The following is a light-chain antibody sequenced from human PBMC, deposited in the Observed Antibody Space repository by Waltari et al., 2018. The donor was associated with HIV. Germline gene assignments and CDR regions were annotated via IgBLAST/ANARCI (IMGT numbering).Light chain of an antibody. CDR1: SSNIGSNY. J-gene: IGLJ1*01. V-gene: IGLV1-47*01. CDR3: AAWDDSLSGYV. CDR2: RNN. Sequence: QSVLTQPPSASGTPGQRVTISCSGSSSNIGSNYVYWYQQLPGTAPKLLIFRNNRRPSWVPGRFSGSKSGTSASLASSGLRSEDEAEYYCAAWDDSLSGYVFGTGTKVTVL.